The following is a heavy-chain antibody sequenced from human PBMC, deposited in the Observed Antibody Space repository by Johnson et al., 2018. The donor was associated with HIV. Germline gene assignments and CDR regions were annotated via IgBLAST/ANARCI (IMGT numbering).Heavy chain of an antibody. CDR2: ISSSGSSR. J-gene: IGHJ3*02. V-gene: IGHV3-11*01. D-gene: IGHD4-11*01. Sequence: QVQLVESGGGLVKPGGSLIVSCEASGLTFSDYYMSWIRKAPGKGLEWVSYISSSGSSRYYADSVKGRFTITRDNVKNSLYMQMNSLRVEDTAVYFCARDYRGALDIWGQGTMVTVSS. CDR1: GLTFSDYY. CDR3: ARDYRGALDI.